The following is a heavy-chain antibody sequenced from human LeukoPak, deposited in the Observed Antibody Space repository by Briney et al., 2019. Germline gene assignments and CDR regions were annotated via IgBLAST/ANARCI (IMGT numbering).Heavy chain of an antibody. CDR2: IYYTGGT. Sequence: SETLSLTCTVSGGSFGGTTYYCGWIRQPPGKGLEWIGSIYYTGGTYYNPSLKTRVTISVDTSKNQFSLNLTSVTAGDTAVSLYARHPNQPTNTRGTLFDPWGQGTLVTVSS. V-gene: IGHV4-39*01. J-gene: IGHJ5*02. CDR3: ARHPNQPTNTRGTLFDP. CDR1: GGSFGGTTYY. D-gene: IGHD1-14*01.